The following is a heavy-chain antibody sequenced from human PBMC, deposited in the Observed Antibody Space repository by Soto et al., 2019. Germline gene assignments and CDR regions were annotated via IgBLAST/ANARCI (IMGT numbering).Heavy chain of an antibody. V-gene: IGHV1-2*02. CDR1: GYTFTGYY. D-gene: IGHD2-15*01. CDR3: ARGLVVVVAATRNWFDP. Sequence: ASVKVSCKASGYTFTGYYMHWVRQAPGQGLERMGWINPNSGGTNYAQKFQGRVTMTRDTSISTAYMELSRLRSDDTAVYYCARGLVVVVAATRNWFDPWGQGTLVTVSS. CDR2: INPNSGGT. J-gene: IGHJ5*02.